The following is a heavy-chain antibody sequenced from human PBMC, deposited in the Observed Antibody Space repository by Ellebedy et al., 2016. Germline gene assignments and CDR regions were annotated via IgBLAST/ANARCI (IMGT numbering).Heavy chain of an antibody. D-gene: IGHD6-25*01. CDR1: GGAISSSNW. J-gene: IGHJ3*02. Sequence: SETLSLTCAVSGGAISSSNWWRWVRQPPGKGLEWIGEIYHSGSTNYNPSLKSRVTISVDKSKNQFSLKLSSVTAADTAVYYCARGRVFGGFGGSRNAFDIWGQGTMVTVSS. V-gene: IGHV4-4*02. CDR3: ARGRVFGGFGGSRNAFDI. CDR2: IYHSGST.